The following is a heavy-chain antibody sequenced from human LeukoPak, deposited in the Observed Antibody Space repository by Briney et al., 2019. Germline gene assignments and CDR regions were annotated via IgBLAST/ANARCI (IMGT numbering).Heavy chain of an antibody. Sequence: PSETLSLTCTVSGGSISSYYWSWIRQPPGKGLEWIGYIYYSGSTNYNPSLKSRVTISVDTSKNQFSLKLSSVTAADTAVYYCAKDLHEQWLVSADAFDIWGLGTLVTVSS. CDR3: AKDLHEQWLVSADAFDI. J-gene: IGHJ4*01. V-gene: IGHV4-59*01. CDR1: GGSISSYY. D-gene: IGHD6-19*01. CDR2: IYYSGST.